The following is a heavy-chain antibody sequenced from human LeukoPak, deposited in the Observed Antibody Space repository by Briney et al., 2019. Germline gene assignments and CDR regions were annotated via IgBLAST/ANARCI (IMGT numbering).Heavy chain of an antibody. CDR3: ASVLGRSPAAIGRDY. D-gene: IGHD2-2*01. J-gene: IGHJ4*02. CDR2: IIPILGIA. CDR1: GYTLTELS. V-gene: IGHV1-69*02. Sequence: GASVKVSCKVSGYTLTELSMHWVRQAPGQGLEWMGRIIPILGIANYAQKFQGRVTITADKSTSTAYMELSSLRSEDTAVYYCASVLGRSPAAIGRDYWGQGTLVTVSS.